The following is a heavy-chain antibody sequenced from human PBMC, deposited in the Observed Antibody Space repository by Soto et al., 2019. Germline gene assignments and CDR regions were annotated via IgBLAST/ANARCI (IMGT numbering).Heavy chain of an antibody. J-gene: IGHJ4*02. CDR2: IYPGDSDT. Sequence: PGESLKISCKGSGYSFTSYWIGWVRQMPGKGLEWMGIIYPGDSDTRYSPSFQGQVTISADKSISTAYLQWSSLKASDTAMYYCARHPDSTVTDRPFDYWGQGTLVTLSS. CDR1: GYSFTSYW. CDR3: ARHPDSTVTDRPFDY. V-gene: IGHV5-51*01. D-gene: IGHD4-17*01.